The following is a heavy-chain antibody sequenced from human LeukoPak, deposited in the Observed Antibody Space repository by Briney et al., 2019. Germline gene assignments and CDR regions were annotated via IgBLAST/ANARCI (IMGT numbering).Heavy chain of an antibody. CDR1: GGSFSGYY. V-gene: IGHV4-34*09. CDR2: IYYSGST. D-gene: IGHD4-17*01. CDR3: ARDTGGDAFDI. J-gene: IGHJ3*02. Sequence: SETLSLTCAVYGGSFSGYYWSWIRQPPGKGLEWIGYIYYSGSTYYNPSLKSRVTISVDTSKNQFSLKLSSVTAADTAVYYCARDTGGDAFDIWGQGTMVTVSS.